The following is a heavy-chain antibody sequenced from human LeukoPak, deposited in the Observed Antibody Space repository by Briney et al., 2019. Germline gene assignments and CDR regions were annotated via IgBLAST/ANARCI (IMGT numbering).Heavy chain of an antibody. V-gene: IGHV4-39*07. CDR1: GGSISSSSYY. D-gene: IGHD6-19*01. CDR3: ARASSGWYNWFDP. Sequence: PSETLSLTCTVSGGSISSSSYYWGWIRQPPGKGLEWIGSIYYSGSTYYNPSLKSRVTISVDTSKNQFSLKLSSVTAADTAVYYCARASSGWYNWFDPWGQGTLVTVSS. J-gene: IGHJ5*02. CDR2: IYYSGST.